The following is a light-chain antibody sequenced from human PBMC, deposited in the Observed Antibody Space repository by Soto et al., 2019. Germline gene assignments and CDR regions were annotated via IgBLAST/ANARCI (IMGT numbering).Light chain of an antibody. Sequence: QSALTQPASVSGSPGQSITISCTGTSSDVGGYNYVSWYQQHPGKAPKLMIYEVSNRPSGVSNRFSGSKSGNTASLTISGLQAEDEADYDCCSYTSSATPVVFGGGTKVTVL. V-gene: IGLV2-14*01. CDR1: SSDVGGYNY. J-gene: IGLJ2*01. CDR3: CSYTSSATPVV. CDR2: EVS.